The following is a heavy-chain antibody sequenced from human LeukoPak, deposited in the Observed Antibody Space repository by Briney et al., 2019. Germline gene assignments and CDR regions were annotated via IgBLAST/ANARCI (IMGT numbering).Heavy chain of an antibody. CDR1: GGPISTYY. D-gene: IGHD5-12*01. J-gene: IGHJ4*02. V-gene: IGHV4-59*01. CDR2: IYHSGST. Sequence: PSETLSLTCTVSGGPISTYYWSWIRQPPGKGLEWIGYIYHSGSTKYNPSLKSRVTISVDTSKNQFSLKLSSVTAADTAVYYCARDGYSGNDGLWGQGTLVTVSS. CDR3: ARDGYSGNDGL.